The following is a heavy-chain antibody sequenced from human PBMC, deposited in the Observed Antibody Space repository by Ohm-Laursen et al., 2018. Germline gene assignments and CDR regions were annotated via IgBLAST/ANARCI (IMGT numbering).Heavy chain of an antibody. D-gene: IGHD4-23*01. V-gene: IGHV4-4*07. CDR3: ARGGGDSGFPN. J-gene: IGHJ4*02. CDR2: IYTTGIT. CDR1: GFTFSDYY. Sequence: LRLSCAASGFTFSDYYMSWTRQPAGKGLEWIGRIYTTGITKYNPSLRSRVTMSLDTSKNQLSLNLNSVTAADTAVYYCARGGGDSGFPNWGQGTLVTVSS.